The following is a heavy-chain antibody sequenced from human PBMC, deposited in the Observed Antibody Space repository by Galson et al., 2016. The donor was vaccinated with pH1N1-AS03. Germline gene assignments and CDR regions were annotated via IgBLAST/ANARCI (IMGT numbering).Heavy chain of an antibody. V-gene: IGHV3-48*02. Sequence: SLRLSCAASGFTFSRYSMNWVRQAPGKGLEWVSCISSDSTTMYYAGSVRGRFTISRDNARDSLHLQMNSLRDEDTAIYYCARDGGSGGLYYFEYWGQGTTVTVSS. D-gene: IGHD2-15*01. CDR1: GFTFSRYS. J-gene: IGHJ4*03. CDR3: ARDGGSGGLYYFEY. CDR2: ISSDSTTM.